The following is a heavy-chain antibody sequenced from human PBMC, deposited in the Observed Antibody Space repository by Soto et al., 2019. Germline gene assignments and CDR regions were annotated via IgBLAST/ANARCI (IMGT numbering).Heavy chain of an antibody. D-gene: IGHD6-13*01. Sequence: EVQLLESGGGLVQPGGSLRLSCAASGFTFSSYAMSWVRQAPGKGLEWVSAISGSGGSTYYADSVKGRFTISRDNSKNTLYLQMNSLRAEDTAVYYCAKVGSSRPYYYYYYYMDVWGKGTTVTVSS. V-gene: IGHV3-23*01. CDR2: ISGSGGST. CDR1: GFTFSSYA. CDR3: AKVGSSRPYYYYYYYMDV. J-gene: IGHJ6*03.